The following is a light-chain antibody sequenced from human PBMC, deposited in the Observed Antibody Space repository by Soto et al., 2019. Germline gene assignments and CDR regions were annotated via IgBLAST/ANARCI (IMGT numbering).Light chain of an antibody. J-gene: IGLJ1*01. CDR2: EVN. Sequence: ALTQPPSASGSPGQSVTISCTGTSSDVGGYNYVSWYQQHPGKGPKLMIYEVNKRPSGVPDRFSGSKSGNTASLTVSGLQAEDEADYYCSSSAGSNNLIFGTGPKVTVL. CDR3: SSSAGSNNLI. V-gene: IGLV2-8*01. CDR1: SSDVGGYNY.